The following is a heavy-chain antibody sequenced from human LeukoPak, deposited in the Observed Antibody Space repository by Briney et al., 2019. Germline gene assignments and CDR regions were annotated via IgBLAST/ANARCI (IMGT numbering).Heavy chain of an antibody. CDR1: GGSISSYY. CDR2: IYYSGST. V-gene: IGHV4-59*01. Sequence: SETLSLTCTVSGGSISSYYWSWIRQPPGKGLEWIGYIYYSGSTNYNPSLKSRVTISVDTSKNQFSLKLSSVTAADTAVYYCAKGTYGSGSYYPDYYFDYWGQGTLVTVSS. J-gene: IGHJ4*02. CDR3: AKGTYGSGSYYPDYYFDY. D-gene: IGHD3-10*01.